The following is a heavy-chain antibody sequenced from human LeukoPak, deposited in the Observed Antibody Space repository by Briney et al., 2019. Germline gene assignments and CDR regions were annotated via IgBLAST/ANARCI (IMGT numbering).Heavy chain of an antibody. Sequence: ASVKVSCKASGYTFTGYYMHWVRQAPGQGLEWMGWINPNSGGTNYAQKFQGRVTMTRDTSISTAYMELSRLRSDDTAVYYCARALAAAGTDPTYYFDYWGQGTLVTVSS. V-gene: IGHV1-2*02. D-gene: IGHD6-13*01. CDR2: INPNSGGT. J-gene: IGHJ4*02. CDR3: ARALAAAGTDPTYYFDY. CDR1: GYTFTGYY.